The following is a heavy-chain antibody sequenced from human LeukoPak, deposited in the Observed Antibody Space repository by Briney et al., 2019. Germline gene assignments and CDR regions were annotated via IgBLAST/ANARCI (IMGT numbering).Heavy chain of an antibody. J-gene: IGHJ3*02. CDR2: IYYSGST. V-gene: IGHV4-59*01. CDR3: ARDQRGYYLGDAFDI. Sequence: PSETLSLTCTVSGGSISSYYWSWIRQPPEKGLEWIGYIYYSGSTNYNPSLKSRVTMSVDTSKNQFSLKLSSVTAADTAVYYCARDQRGYYLGDAFDIWGQGTMVTVSS. CDR1: GGSISSYY. D-gene: IGHD3-22*01.